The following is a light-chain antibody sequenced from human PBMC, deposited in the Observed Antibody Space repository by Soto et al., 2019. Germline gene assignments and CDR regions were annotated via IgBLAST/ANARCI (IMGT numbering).Light chain of an antibody. J-gene: IGLJ1*01. CDR2: LNSDGSH. Sequence: QSVLTQSPSASASLGASVKLTCTLSSGHSSNAIAWHQQQPEKGPRYLMKLNSDGSHSKGDGIPDRFSGSNSGAERYLTISSLQSEDEGDYYCQTWGTGTPSVFGTGTKVTVL. CDR3: QTWGTGTPSV. V-gene: IGLV4-69*01. CDR1: SGHSSNA.